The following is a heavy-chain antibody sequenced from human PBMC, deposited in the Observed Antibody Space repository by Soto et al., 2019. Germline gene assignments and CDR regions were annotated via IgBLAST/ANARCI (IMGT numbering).Heavy chain of an antibody. CDR1: GYTFTSYG. Sequence: GASVKVSCKASGYTFTSYGISWVRQAPGQGLEWMGGISAYNGNTNYAQKLQGRVTMTTDTSTSTAYMELRSLRSEDTAVYYCARDRGYSYGSQCYGMDVWGQGTTVTVSS. CDR2: ISAYNGNT. J-gene: IGHJ6*02. CDR3: ARDRGYSYGSQCYGMDV. D-gene: IGHD5-18*01. V-gene: IGHV1-18*01.